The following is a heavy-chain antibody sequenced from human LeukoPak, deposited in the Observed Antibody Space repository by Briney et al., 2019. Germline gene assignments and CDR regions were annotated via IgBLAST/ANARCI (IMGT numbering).Heavy chain of an antibody. CDR2: IKQDGGEK. CDR3: ARDGRVYGGNSGGNY. V-gene: IGHV3-7*01. J-gene: IGHJ4*02. D-gene: IGHD4-23*01. CDR1: GFTFSDYW. Sequence: PGGSLRLSCAASGFTFSDYWMNWVRQAPGKGLEWLSTIKQDGGEKFYVDSVKGRFTISRDNTKNSLYLQMNSLRAEDTAVYYCARDGRVYGGNSGGNYWGQGTLVTVSS.